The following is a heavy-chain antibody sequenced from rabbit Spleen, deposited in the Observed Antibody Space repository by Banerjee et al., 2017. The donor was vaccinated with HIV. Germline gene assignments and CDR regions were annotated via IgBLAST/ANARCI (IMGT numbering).Heavy chain of an antibody. CDR1: GFSFSSAYF. D-gene: IGHD6-1*01. V-gene: IGHV1S40*01. CDR2: IYAGSSGST. J-gene: IGHJ4*01. CDR3: ASAYSDIYFNL. Sequence: QSLEESGGDLVKPGASLTLTCTASGFSFSSAYFVSWVRQAPGKGLEWIACIYAGSSGSTWYASWAKGRFTISKTSSTTVTLQMTSLTAADTATYFCASAYSDIYFNLWGQGTLVTVS.